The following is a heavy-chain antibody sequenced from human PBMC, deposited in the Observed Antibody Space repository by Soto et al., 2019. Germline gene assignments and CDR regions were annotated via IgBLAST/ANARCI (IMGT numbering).Heavy chain of an antibody. J-gene: IGHJ5*01. D-gene: IGHD1-7*01. Sequence: GGSLRLSCAASGFTFSSHWMHWVRQAPGKGLMWVSRINGDGSSTSYADSVKGRFTISRDNAKNMLYLQVNSLRADDTAVYYCAGSPGLSRISGTTLGAWGQGTLVTVSS. CDR1: GFTFSSHW. CDR2: INGDGSST. CDR3: AGSPGLSRISGTTLGA. V-gene: IGHV3-74*01.